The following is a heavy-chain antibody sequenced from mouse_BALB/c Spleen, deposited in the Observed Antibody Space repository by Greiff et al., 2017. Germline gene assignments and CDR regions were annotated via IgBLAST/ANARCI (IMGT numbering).Heavy chain of an antibody. V-gene: IGHV5-17*02. CDR2: ISSGSSTI. D-gene: IGHD2-4*01. CDR3: ARHYDYLDY. Sequence: EVKLVESGGGLVQPGGSRKLSCAASGFTFSSFGMHWVRQAPEKGLEWVAYISSGSSTIYYADTVKGRFTISRDNPKNTLFLQMTSLRSEDTAMYYCARHYDYLDYWGQGTSVTVSS. J-gene: IGHJ4*01. CDR1: GFTFSSFG.